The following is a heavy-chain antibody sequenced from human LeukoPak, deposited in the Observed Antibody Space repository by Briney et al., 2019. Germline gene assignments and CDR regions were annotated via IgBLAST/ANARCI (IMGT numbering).Heavy chain of an antibody. J-gene: IGHJ4*02. Sequence: TSETPSLTCAVYGGPFSGYYWSWIRQSPGKGLEWIGEINHSGSTNYNPSLKSRVTISVDTSKNQFSLKLSSVTAADTAVYYCARGRASYDFWSGYLFDYWGQGTLVTVSS. V-gene: IGHV4-34*01. D-gene: IGHD3-3*01. CDR3: ARGRASYDFWSGYLFDY. CDR2: INHSGST. CDR1: GGPFSGYY.